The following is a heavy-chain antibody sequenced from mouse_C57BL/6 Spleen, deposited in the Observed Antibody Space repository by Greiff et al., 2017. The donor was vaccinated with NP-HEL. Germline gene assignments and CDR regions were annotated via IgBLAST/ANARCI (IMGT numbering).Heavy chain of an antibody. D-gene: IGHD1-1*01. CDR3: ARAAGYGSSYWFAY. CDR1: GFTFSSYA. CDR2: ISDGGSYT. V-gene: IGHV5-4*01. J-gene: IGHJ3*01. Sequence: EVQVVESGGGLVKPGGSLKLSCAASGFTFSSYAMSWVRQTPEKRLEWVATISDGGSYTYYPDNVKGRFTISRDNAKNNLYLQMSHLKSEDTAMYYCARAAGYGSSYWFAYWGQGTLVTVSA.